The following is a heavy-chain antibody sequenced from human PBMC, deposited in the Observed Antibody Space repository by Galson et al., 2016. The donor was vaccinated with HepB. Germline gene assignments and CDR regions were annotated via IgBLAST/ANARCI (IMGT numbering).Heavy chain of an antibody. CDR1: GFTFGSLW. Sequence: SLRLSCAVSGFTFGSLWMTWFRQAPGKGLEWVANVKQDGSDIRYVDSVKGRFTISRDNAKNSLYLQMNSLRVEDTALYYCAGGGGWLTVYRGQGTLVTVSS. D-gene: IGHD6-19*01. CDR2: VKQDGSDI. J-gene: IGHJ4*02. CDR3: AGGGGWLTVY. V-gene: IGHV3-7*01.